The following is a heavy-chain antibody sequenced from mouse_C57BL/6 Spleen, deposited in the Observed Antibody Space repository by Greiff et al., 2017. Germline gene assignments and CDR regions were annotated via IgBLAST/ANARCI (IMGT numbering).Heavy chain of an antibody. Sequence: QVQLQQSGPELVKPGASVKISCKASGYAFSSSWMNWVKQRPGKGLEWIGRIYPGDGDTNYNGKFKGKATLTADKSSSTAYMQLSSLTSEDSAVYFCANPQLRLLGFAYWGQGTLVTVSA. J-gene: IGHJ3*01. CDR3: ANPQLRLLGFAY. CDR2: IYPGDGDT. CDR1: GYAFSSSW. D-gene: IGHD3-2*02. V-gene: IGHV1-82*01.